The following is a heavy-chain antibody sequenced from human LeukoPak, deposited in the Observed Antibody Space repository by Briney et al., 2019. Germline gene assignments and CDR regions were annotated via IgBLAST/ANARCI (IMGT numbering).Heavy chain of an antibody. D-gene: IGHD2-2*01. CDR3: ARGSGGDLYCSSTSCYYYGMDV. V-gene: IGHV3-30*02. CDR1: GFTFSSYG. CDR2: IRYDGSNK. J-gene: IGHJ6*02. Sequence: GGSLRLSCAASGFTFSSYGMHWVRQAPGKGLEWVAFIRYDGSNKYYADSVKGRFTISRDNAKNSLYLQMNSLRAEDTAVYYCARGSGGDLYCSSTSCYYYGMDVWGQGTTVTVSS.